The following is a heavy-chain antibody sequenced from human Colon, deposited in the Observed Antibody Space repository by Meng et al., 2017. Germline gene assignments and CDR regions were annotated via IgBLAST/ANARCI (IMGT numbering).Heavy chain of an antibody. V-gene: IGHV3-74*01. Sequence: GGSLTLSCAASGFTFSGYWMHWVRQAPGQGLVWVSRINIDGTATHYVDSVKGRFTISRDNAKNTVYLQMDSLRVEDTAVYYCARAPWREGDRYYYYGMDVWGQGTTVTVSS. CDR2: INIDGTAT. J-gene: IGHJ6*02. CDR3: ARAPWREGDRYYYYGMDV. CDR1: GFTFSGYW. D-gene: IGHD3-16*01.